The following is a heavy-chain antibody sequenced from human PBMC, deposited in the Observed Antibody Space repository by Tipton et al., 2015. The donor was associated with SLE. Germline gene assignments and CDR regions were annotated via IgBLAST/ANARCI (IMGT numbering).Heavy chain of an antibody. CDR3: ARVDTAMAFDP. V-gene: IGHV4-30-4*01. CDR1: GGSISSGDYY. Sequence: ILSLTCTVSGGSISSGDYYWSWIRQPPGKGLEWIGYIYYSGSTYYNPSLKSRVTISVDTSKNQFSLKLSSVTAADTAVYYCARVDTAMAFDPWGQGTLVTVSS. CDR2: IYYSGST. D-gene: IGHD5-18*01. J-gene: IGHJ5*02.